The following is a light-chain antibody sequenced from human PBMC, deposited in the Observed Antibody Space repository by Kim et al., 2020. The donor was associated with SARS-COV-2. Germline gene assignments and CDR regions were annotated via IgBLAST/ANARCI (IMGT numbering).Light chain of an antibody. Sequence: DIQMTQSPSSLSASVGDRVTITCQASQNINNYLNWYQQKPGKAPKLLIFDASNLEPGVPSRFSGRGSGTDFTFTISNLQPEDIGTYYCQQYDNLPLTFGGGTKVEIK. J-gene: IGKJ4*01. CDR3: QQYDNLPLT. CDR1: QNINNY. CDR2: DAS. V-gene: IGKV1-33*01.